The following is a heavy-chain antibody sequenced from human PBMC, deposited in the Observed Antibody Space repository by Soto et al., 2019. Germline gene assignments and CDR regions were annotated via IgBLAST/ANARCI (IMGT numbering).Heavy chain of an antibody. D-gene: IGHD5-18*01. J-gene: IGHJ4*02. Sequence: GSLRLSCAASGFTFSSYEMNWVRQAPGKGLEWVSYISSSGSTIYYADSVKGRFTISRDNAKNSLYLQMNSLRAEDTAVYYCAVRGYSYGYDYWGQGTLVTVSS. CDR3: AVRGYSYGYDY. V-gene: IGHV3-48*03. CDR1: GFTFSSYE. CDR2: ISSSGSTI.